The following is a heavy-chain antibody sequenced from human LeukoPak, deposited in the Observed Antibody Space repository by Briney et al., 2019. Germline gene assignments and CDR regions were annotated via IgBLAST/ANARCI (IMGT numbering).Heavy chain of an antibody. D-gene: IGHD5/OR15-5a*01. V-gene: IGHV5-51*01. CDR2: IFPGDTDT. J-gene: IGHJ4*02. Sequence: GESLKISCKGSGYSFTSYWIGWVRQMPGKGLEWMGIIFPGDTDTKYSPSFQGQVTISVDKSINTAYLQWSSLKASDTAMYYCARPRSTCYFDYWGQGTLVTVSS. CDR1: GYSFTSYW. CDR3: ARPRSTCYFDY.